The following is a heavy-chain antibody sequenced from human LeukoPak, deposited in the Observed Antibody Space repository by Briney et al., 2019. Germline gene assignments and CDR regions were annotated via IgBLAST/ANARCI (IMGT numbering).Heavy chain of an antibody. V-gene: IGHV3-23*01. J-gene: IGHJ4*02. Sequence: GGSLRLSCAASGFTFSSYAMSWVRQAPGKGLEWVSAISGSGGSTYYADSVKGRFTISRDNSKNTLYLQMNSLRAEDTAVYYCAKGRKSGIVVVPAAIVFDYWGQGTLVTVSS. CDR1: GFTFSSYA. CDR3: AKGRKSGIVVVPAAIVFDY. D-gene: IGHD2-2*02. CDR2: ISGSGGST.